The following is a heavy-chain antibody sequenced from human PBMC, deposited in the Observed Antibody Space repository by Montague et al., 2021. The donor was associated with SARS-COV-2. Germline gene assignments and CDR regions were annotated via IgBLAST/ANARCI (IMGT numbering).Heavy chain of an antibody. D-gene: IGHD2-15*01. Sequence: TRSLTCSVSGGSISSSGYFWNWIRQHPGKGLEWIGYISHSGTTYYNPFLKSRVTISIDTSENQFSLKLNSVTAADTAVYYCGRAYSGGLIGPLENYFDLWGQGAPVTVSS. CDR2: ISHSGTT. V-gene: IGHV4-31*03. CDR1: GGSISSSGYF. CDR3: GRAYSGGLIGPLENYFDL. J-gene: IGHJ4*02.